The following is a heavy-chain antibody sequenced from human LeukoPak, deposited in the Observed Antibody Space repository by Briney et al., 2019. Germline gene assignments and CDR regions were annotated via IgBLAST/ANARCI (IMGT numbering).Heavy chain of an antibody. J-gene: IGHJ4*02. D-gene: IGHD4-23*01. CDR1: GFTFSSYG. Sequence: PGGSLRLSCAASGFTFSSYGMHWVRQAPGKGLEWVAFIRNDGSNKYYVDSVKGRFTISRDNAKNSLYLQMNSLRAEDTAVYYCARDYGGSSPFDYWGQGTLVTVSS. CDR3: ARDYGGSSPFDY. CDR2: IRNDGSNK. V-gene: IGHV3-33*08.